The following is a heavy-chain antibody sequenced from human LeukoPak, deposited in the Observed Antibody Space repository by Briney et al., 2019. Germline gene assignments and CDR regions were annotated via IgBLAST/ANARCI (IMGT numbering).Heavy chain of an antibody. D-gene: IGHD6-19*01. CDR2: IYYSGST. CDR3: ASYNSGGYDVSDY. CDR1: GGSISSSSYY. Sequence: SETLSLTCTVSGGSISSSSYYWGWIRQTPGKGLEWIGSIYYSGSTYYNPSLEGRVTISADTSRNKFSPNLRSVTAADTAVYYCASYNSGGYDVSDYWGQGTLVTVSS. V-gene: IGHV4-39*01. J-gene: IGHJ4*02.